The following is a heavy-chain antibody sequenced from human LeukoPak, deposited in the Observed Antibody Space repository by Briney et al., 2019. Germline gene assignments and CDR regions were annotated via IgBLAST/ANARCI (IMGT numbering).Heavy chain of an antibody. Sequence: GGSLRLSCAASGFTFSSYGMHWVRQAPGKGLEWVAVISYDVSNKYYADSVKGRFTISRDNSKNTLYLQMNSLRAEDTAVYYCARDNEQWLANYGMDVWGQGTTVTVSS. CDR1: GFTFSSYG. CDR3: ARDNEQWLANYGMDV. V-gene: IGHV3-30*03. J-gene: IGHJ6*02. CDR2: ISYDVSNK. D-gene: IGHD6-19*01.